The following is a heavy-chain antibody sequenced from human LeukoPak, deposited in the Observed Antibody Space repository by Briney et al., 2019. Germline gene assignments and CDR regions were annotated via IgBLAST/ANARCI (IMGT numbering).Heavy chain of an antibody. D-gene: IGHD5-18*01. CDR3: ARGGGYSSTHWGY. CDR2: IYYSGST. Sequence: SETLSLTCTVSGGSISNYYWSWIRQPPGKGLEWIGYIYYSGSTHYNPSLKSRVTISVDSSKNQFSLRLSSVTAADTAVYYCARGGGYSSTHWGYWGQGILVTVSS. J-gene: IGHJ4*02. CDR1: GGSISNYY. V-gene: IGHV4-59*12.